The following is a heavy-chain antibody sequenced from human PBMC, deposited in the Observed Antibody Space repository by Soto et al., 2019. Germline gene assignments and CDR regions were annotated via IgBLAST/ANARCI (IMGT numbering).Heavy chain of an antibody. Sequence: ESGGGLVQPGGSLRLSCAASGFTFSSYSMNWVRQAPGKGLEWVSYISSSSSTIYYADSVKGRFTISRDNAKNSLYLQMNSLRAEDTAVYYCARGAFDYWGQGTLVTVSS. V-gene: IGHV3-48*01. CDR3: ARGAFDY. CDR2: ISSSSSTI. J-gene: IGHJ4*02. CDR1: GFTFSSYS.